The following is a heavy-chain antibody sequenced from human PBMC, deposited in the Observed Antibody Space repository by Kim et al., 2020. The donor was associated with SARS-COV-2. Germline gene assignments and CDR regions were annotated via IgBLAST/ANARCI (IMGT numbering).Heavy chain of an antibody. Sequence: SETLSLTCSVSGGSISSYYWSWIRQPPGKGLELIGYIHYNGNTNYDPSLKSRVTISIDTSQNQFSLNLSPVTAADTAVYYCARGRERRVGTWLQIPGFDYWGQGTLVTVSS. CDR2: IHYNGNT. D-gene: IGHD5-12*01. CDR1: GGSISSYY. V-gene: IGHV4-59*13. CDR3: ARGRERRVGTWLQIPGFDY. J-gene: IGHJ4*02.